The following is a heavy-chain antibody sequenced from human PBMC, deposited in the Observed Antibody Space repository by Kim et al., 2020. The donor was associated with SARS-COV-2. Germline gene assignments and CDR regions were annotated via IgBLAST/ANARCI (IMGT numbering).Heavy chain of an antibody. CDR3: ARDGRTSRDYYYYYGMDG. V-gene: IGHV3-7*03. CDR2: IKQDGSDE. J-gene: IGHJ6*02. Sequence: GGSLRLSCAASGFTFSSYGMSLVRQAPGKGLEWVANIKQDGSDEYYVDSVKGRFTISRDNAKNSLYLQMNSLRADDTAVYYCARDGRTSRDYYYYYGMDGWGQGTTVTVS. D-gene: IGHD1-1*01. CDR1: GFTFSSYG.